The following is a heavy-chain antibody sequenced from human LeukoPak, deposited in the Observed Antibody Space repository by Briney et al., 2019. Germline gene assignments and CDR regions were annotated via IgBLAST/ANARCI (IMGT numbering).Heavy chain of an antibody. J-gene: IGHJ3*02. Sequence: GESLKISCKSSGYSFTSSWIAWVRQMPGQGLEWMGIIYPGDSETRYGPSFQGQVTISADKSISTAYLQWSSLKASDTAMYYCATPSNGGYNAFDIWAQGTMVTVSS. CDR3: ATPSNGGYNAFDI. V-gene: IGHV5-51*01. CDR2: IYPGDSET. CDR1: GYSFTSSW. D-gene: IGHD2-8*01.